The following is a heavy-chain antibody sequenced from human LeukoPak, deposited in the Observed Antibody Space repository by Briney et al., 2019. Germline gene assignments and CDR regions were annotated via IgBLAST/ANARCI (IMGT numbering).Heavy chain of an antibody. CDR1: GFTFISYS. CDR2: ISGTSSYI. V-gene: IGHV3-21*01. D-gene: IGHD3-3*01. CDR3: AREAPRMDFWSGYYFDY. J-gene: IGHJ4*02. Sequence: PGGSLRLSCAASGFTFISYSMNWVRQAPGKGLEWVSSISGTSSYIYHADSVKGRFTISIDNAKNSLYLQMNSLRAEDMAVYYCAREAPRMDFWSGYYFDYWGQGALVTVSS.